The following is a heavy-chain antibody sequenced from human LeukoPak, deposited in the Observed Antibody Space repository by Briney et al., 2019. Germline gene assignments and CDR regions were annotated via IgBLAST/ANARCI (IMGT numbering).Heavy chain of an antibody. CDR3: ARRGGSGRSFDY. CDR1: GGSVSSGGYY. V-gene: IGHV4-61*08. J-gene: IGHJ4*02. Sequence: SETLSLTCTVSGGSVSSGGYYWSWIRQPPGKGLEWIGYIYYSGSTNYNPSLKSRVTISVDTSKNQFSLKVTSVTAADTAVYYCARRGGSGRSFDYWDQGTLVTVSS. D-gene: IGHD3-10*01. CDR2: IYYSGST.